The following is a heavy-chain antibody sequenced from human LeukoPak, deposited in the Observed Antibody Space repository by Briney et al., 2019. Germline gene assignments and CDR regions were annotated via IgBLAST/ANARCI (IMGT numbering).Heavy chain of an antibody. CDR1: GGSISSGRYY. V-gene: IGHV4-61*02. CDR3: ARGVVTGDYYVDV. D-gene: IGHD2-21*02. J-gene: IGHJ6*03. Sequence: PSQTLSLTCTVSGGSISSGRYYWTWIRQPAGKGLEWIGRLYTNDNTNYNPSLESRVSISVDTSKSQFYLQLTSVTAADTAVYFCARGVVTGDYYVDVWGKGTTVIVSS. CDR2: LYTNDNT.